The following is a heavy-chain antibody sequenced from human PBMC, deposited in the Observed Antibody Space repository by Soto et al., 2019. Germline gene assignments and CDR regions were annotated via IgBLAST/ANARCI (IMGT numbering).Heavy chain of an antibody. CDR3: AREKGVEGEWLQIGRSWFDP. J-gene: IGHJ5*02. CDR1: GDTFISYY. Sequence: QVQLVQSGTEVKKPGASVTVSCKASGDTFISYYIHWVRQAPGQGLEWMGIINPRGGTTSYGQKFRGRVTMTRDTSTSTVYMELSSLRSEDTAVYSCAREKGVEGEWLQIGRSWFDPWGQGSLVTVSS. V-gene: IGHV1-46*01. D-gene: IGHD5-12*01. CDR2: INPRGGTT.